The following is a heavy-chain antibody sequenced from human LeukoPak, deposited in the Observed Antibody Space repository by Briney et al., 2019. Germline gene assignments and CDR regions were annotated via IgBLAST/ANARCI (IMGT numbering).Heavy chain of an antibody. CDR1: GYTLTGYY. CDR2: INPNTGAT. CDR3: ARDRVGSGWPRPYYFEV. Sequence: ASVKVSCKASGYTLTGYYLHWVHQAPGQGLEWMGWINPNTGATHSAQKFQGRITMTRDTSISTAYMDLSRLRSDDTAVYYCARDRVGSGWPRPYYFEVWGQGTLVTVSS. D-gene: IGHD6-19*01. J-gene: IGHJ4*02. V-gene: IGHV1-2*02.